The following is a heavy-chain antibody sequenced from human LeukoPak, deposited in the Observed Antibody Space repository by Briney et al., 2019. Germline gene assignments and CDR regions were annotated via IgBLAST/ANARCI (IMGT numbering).Heavy chain of an antibody. CDR2: MNPNSGNT. CDR3: ARGPGYDSSGYDFDY. J-gene: IGHJ4*02. V-gene: IGHV1-8*03. CDR1: GYTFTSYD. Sequence: ASVKVSCKASGYTFTSYDINWVRQATGQGLEWMGWMNPNSGNTGYAQKFQGRVAITRNTSISTAYMELSSPRSEDTAVYYCARGPGYDSSGYDFDYWGQGTLVTVSS. D-gene: IGHD3-22*01.